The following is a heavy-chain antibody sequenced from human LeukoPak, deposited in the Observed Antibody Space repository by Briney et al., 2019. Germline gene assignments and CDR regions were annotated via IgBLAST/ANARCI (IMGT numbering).Heavy chain of an antibody. V-gene: IGHV4-59*01. J-gene: IGHJ4*02. Sequence: SETLSLTCTVSGDSISSYYWSWIRQPPGKGLEWIGYIYYSGSTNYNPSLKSRVTISVDTSKNQFSLKLSSVTAADTAVYYCARAGANGIEAAGSLRYWGQGTLVTVSS. D-gene: IGHD6-13*01. CDR3: ARAGANGIEAAGSLRY. CDR1: GDSISSYY. CDR2: IYYSGST.